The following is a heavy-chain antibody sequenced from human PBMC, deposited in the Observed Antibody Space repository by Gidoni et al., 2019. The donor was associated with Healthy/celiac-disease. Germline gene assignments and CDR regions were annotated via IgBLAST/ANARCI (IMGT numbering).Heavy chain of an antibody. D-gene: IGHD3-10*01. J-gene: IGHJ4*02. CDR2: ISSSSSYI. CDR1: GFTFSSYS. V-gene: IGHV3-21*01. Sequence: EVQLVESGGGLVKPGGSLRLSCAASGFTFSSYSMNWVRQAPGKGLEWVSSISSSSSYIYYADSVKGRFTISRDNAKNSLYLQMNSLRAEDTAVYYCARWRSGSYYPEYYFDYWGQGTLVTVSS. CDR3: ARWRSGSYYPEYYFDY.